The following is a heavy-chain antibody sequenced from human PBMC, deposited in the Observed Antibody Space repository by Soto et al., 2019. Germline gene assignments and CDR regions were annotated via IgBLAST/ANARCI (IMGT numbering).Heavy chain of an antibody. D-gene: IGHD6-13*01. Sequence: SETLSLTCTVSGGSISSGPYSWGWIRQPPGEGLEWIGTFYYSERTHYNPSLESRVTISVDTSKNQFSLKVSSVTVADTAVYYCASQQLVHYYYGMDVWGQGTTVTVSS. V-gene: IGHV4-39*01. J-gene: IGHJ6*02. CDR2: FYYSERT. CDR1: GGSISSGPYS. CDR3: ASQQLVHYYYGMDV.